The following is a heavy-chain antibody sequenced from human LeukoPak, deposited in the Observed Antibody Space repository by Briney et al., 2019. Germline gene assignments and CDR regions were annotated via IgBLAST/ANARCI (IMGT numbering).Heavy chain of an antibody. CDR3: ARDGRLRGPTYFDY. CDR2: IYTSGST. CDR1: GGSISSYY. Sequence: PSETLSLTCTVSGGSISSYYWSWIRQPAGKGLEWIGRIYTSGSTNYNPSLKSRVTMSVDTSKNQFSLKLSSVTAADTAVYYCARDGRLRGPTYFDYWGQGTLVTVSS. J-gene: IGHJ4*02. V-gene: IGHV4-4*07. D-gene: IGHD5-12*01.